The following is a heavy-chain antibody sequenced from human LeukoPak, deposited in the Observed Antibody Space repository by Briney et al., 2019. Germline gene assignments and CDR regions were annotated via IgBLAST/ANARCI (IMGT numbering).Heavy chain of an antibody. D-gene: IGHD6-6*01. CDR2: IKQDGSVK. J-gene: IGHJ4*02. CDR1: GFTFSNYW. Sequence: GGSLRLSCAASGFTFSNYWMSWVRQAPGRGLEWVANIKQDGSVKYYVDSVKGRITISRDNAKNSLYLQMNSLRAEDTAFYYCARIGYSSSSFDYWGQGTLVTVSS. CDR3: ARIGYSSSSFDY. V-gene: IGHV3-7*01.